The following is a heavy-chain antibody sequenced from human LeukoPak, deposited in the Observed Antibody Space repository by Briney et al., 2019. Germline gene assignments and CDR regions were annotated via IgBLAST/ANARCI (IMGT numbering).Heavy chain of an antibody. CDR2: IYYSGST. D-gene: IGHD5-12*01. CDR3: ARANGGYDRNWLDP. CDR1: GGSISSYY. Sequence: SSETLSLTCTVSGGSISSYYWSWIRQPPGKGLEWIGYIYYSGSTNYNPSLRSRVTISVDTSKNQFSLKLSSVTAADTAVYYCARANGGYDRNWLDPWGQGTLVTVSS. V-gene: IGHV4-59*01. J-gene: IGHJ5*02.